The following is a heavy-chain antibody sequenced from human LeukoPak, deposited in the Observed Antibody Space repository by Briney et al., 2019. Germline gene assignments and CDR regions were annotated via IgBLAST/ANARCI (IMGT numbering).Heavy chain of an antibody. V-gene: IGHV3-7*01. J-gene: IGHJ4*02. CDR1: GFIFSSYW. CDR3: AQDRNQDAKGILDY. CDR2: VKADGNDK. D-gene: IGHD2-15*01. Sequence: GGSLRLSCATSGFIFSSYWMTWVRQAPGKGLEWVANVKADGNDKNFVDSVKGRFTISKDNSKNTLSLQMNSLRPEDTAVYYCAQDRNQDAKGILDYWGQGTLVTVSS.